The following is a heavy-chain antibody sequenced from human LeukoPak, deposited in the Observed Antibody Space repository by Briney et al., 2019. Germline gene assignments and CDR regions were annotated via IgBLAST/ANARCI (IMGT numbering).Heavy chain of an antibody. CDR1: GGSVSSGSYY. D-gene: IGHD3-3*01. CDR3: ARGAVSGYYTGVGWFDP. CDR2: IYYSGST. J-gene: IGHJ5*02. V-gene: IGHV4-61*01. Sequence: PSETLSLTCTVSGGSVSSGSYYWSWIRQPPGKGLEWIGYIYYSGSTNYNPSLKSRVTISVDTSKNLFSLKLSSVTAADTAVYYCARGAVSGYYTGVGWFDPWGQGTLVTVSS.